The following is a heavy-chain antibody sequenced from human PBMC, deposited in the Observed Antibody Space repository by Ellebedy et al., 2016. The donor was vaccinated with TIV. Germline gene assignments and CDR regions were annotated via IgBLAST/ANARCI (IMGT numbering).Heavy chain of an antibody. D-gene: IGHD6-19*01. J-gene: IGHJ4*02. CDR1: GFTFSNYW. V-gene: IGHV3-7*01. CDR2: IKQDGSEK. Sequence: GGSPRLSCATSGFTFSNYWMTWVRQAPGKGLEWVANIKQDGSEKYYVDSVKGRFSISRDNAKNSLYVQMNSLTDEDTAVYYCARDQWLGRAYYFDSWGQGTLVTVSS. CDR3: ARDQWLGRAYYFDS.